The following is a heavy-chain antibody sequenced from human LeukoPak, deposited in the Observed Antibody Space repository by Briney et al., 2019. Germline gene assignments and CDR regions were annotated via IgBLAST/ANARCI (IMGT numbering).Heavy chain of an antibody. Sequence: NSSETLSLTCAVYGGSFSGYYWSWIRQPPGKGLEWIGEINHSGSTNYNPSLKSRVTISVDTSKNQFSLKLSSVTAADRAVYYCARADFWSGYYSPLDVWGKGTRVSVSS. CDR2: INHSGST. V-gene: IGHV4-34*01. CDR3: ARADFWSGYYSPLDV. D-gene: IGHD3-3*01. J-gene: IGHJ6*04. CDR1: GGSFSGYY.